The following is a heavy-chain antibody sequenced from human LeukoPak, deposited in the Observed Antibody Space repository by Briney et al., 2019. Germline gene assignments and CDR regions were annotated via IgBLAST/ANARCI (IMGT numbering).Heavy chain of an antibody. CDR1: GYTFTSYY. V-gene: IGHV1-46*01. Sequence: ASVKVSCKASGYTFTSYYMHWVRQAPGQGLEWMGIINPSGGSTSYAQKFRGRVTMTRDASTSTVYMELSSLRSEDTAVYYCASMGGYYYDSSGYLYWGQGTLVTVSS. J-gene: IGHJ4*02. CDR2: INPSGGST. CDR3: ASMGGYYYDSSGYLY. D-gene: IGHD3-22*01.